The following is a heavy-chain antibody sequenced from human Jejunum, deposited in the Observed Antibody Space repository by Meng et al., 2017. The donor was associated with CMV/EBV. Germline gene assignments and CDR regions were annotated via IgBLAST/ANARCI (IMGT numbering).Heavy chain of an antibody. D-gene: IGHD6-19*01. CDR3: ARVLVAGRAEFHY. Sequence: QVQLVQSGAEVKKPGASVKVSCTASGYTLTTYHMHWLRQAPGQGPEWMGIINPAGGGTNYARKFQGRVTMTRDTSTNTVYLELSSLRSDDTAVYYCARVLVAGRAEFHYWGQGTLVTVSS. V-gene: IGHV1-46*01. CDR2: INPAGGGT. J-gene: IGHJ4*02. CDR1: GYTLTTYH.